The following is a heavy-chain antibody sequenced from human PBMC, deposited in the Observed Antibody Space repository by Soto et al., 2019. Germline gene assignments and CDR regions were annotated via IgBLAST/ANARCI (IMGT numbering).Heavy chain of an antibody. CDR1: GFTFSNAW. CDR3: STIEMNIPHAFDI. D-gene: IGHD2-21*01. Sequence: GESLKISCAASGFTFSNAWMTWVRQAPGKGLECVGRIKSKTDGGTTDYAAPVKGRFTISRDDSKNTLFLQMNSLKTEDTAVYYCSTIEMNIPHAFDIWGQGTMVTVSS. V-gene: IGHV3-15*01. J-gene: IGHJ3*02. CDR2: IKSKTDGGTT.